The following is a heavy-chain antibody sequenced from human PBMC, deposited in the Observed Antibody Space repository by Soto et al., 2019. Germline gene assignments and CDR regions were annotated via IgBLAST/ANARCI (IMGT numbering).Heavy chain of an antibody. Sequence: GGCLRLSXAASGFTFSDYYMSWIRQAPGKGLEWVSYISSSSSYTNYADSVKGRFTISRDNAKNSLYLQMNSLRAEDTAVYYCTRGALSSSWHEVDYWGQGTLVTVSS. J-gene: IGHJ4*02. V-gene: IGHV3-11*06. D-gene: IGHD6-13*01. CDR2: ISSSSSYT. CDR1: GFTFSDYY. CDR3: TRGALSSSWHEVDY.